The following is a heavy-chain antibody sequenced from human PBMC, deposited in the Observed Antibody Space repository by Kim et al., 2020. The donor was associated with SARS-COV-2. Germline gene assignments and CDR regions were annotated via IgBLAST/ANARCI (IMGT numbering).Heavy chain of an antibody. CDR1: GGTFSSYA. CDR2: IIPIFGTA. CDR3: ASIAAAGQTDPSVDY. V-gene: IGHV1-69*13. D-gene: IGHD6-13*01. J-gene: IGHJ4*02. Sequence: SVKVSCKASGGTFSSYAISWVRQAPGQGLEWMGGIIPIFGTANYAQKFQGRVTITADESTSTAYMELSSLRSEDTAVYYCASIAAAGQTDPSVDYWGQGTLVTVSS.